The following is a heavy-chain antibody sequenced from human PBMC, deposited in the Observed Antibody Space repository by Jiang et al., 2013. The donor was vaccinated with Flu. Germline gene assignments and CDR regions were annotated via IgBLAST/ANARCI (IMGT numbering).Heavy chain of an antibody. CDR2: INTGHGDT. V-gene: IGHV1-3*04. CDR1: GYIFTNFA. Sequence: GAEVKKPGASVNVSCKASGYIFTNFALHWVRQAPGQRLEWMGWINTGHGDTKYSRKFQGRVIFTTDTPANTAYMELRGLTSEDTAVYYCARDREWLDPYFDHWGQGTLVTVSS. J-gene: IGHJ4*02. CDR3: ARDREWLDPYFDH. D-gene: IGHD5-24*01.